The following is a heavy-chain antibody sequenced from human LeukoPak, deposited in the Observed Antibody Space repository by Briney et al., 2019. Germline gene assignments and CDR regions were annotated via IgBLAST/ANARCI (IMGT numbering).Heavy chain of an antibody. CDR1: GFTFSSSA. CDR3: AKFKKGFWNGYPNDAFDT. Sequence: GGSLRLSCAASGFTFSSSAMSWVRQAPGKGLEWVSAISGSGTGSSTYYADSVKGRFTISRDSSKNTLYLQMNSLGAEDTAVYYCAKFKKGFWNGYPNDAFDTWGQGTMVTVSS. D-gene: IGHD3-3*01. CDR2: ISGSGTGSST. J-gene: IGHJ3*02. V-gene: IGHV3-23*01.